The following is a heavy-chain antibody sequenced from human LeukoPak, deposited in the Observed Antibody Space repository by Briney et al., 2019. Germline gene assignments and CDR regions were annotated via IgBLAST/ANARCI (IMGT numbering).Heavy chain of an antibody. J-gene: IGHJ6*03. CDR2: ILYNGTNK. CDR1: GFTVSNNY. V-gene: IGHV3-30*02. Sequence: GGSLRLSCAASGFTVSNNYMGWVRQAPGKGLEWVAFILYNGTNKFCADSVRGRFTISRDNSKNTLFLQMNSLRAEDTAVYYCAKDAYGYCSTTNCNYYMDLWGKGTTVTVSS. D-gene: IGHD2-2*03. CDR3: AKDAYGYCSTTNCNYYMDL.